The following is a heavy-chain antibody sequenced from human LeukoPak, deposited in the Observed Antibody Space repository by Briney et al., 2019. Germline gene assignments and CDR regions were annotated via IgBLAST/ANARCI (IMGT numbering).Heavy chain of an antibody. D-gene: IGHD3-9*01. J-gene: IGHJ6*03. V-gene: IGHV3-48*03. Sequence: GGSLRLSCAASGFTFSSYEMNWVRQAPGKGLEWVSYISSSGSTIYYADSVKGRFTISRDNAKNSLYLQMNSLRAEDTAVYYCAIVPQDYDILTGRSDMDVWGKGTTVTVSS. CDR2: ISSSGSTI. CDR3: AIVPQDYDILTGRSDMDV. CDR1: GFTFSSYE.